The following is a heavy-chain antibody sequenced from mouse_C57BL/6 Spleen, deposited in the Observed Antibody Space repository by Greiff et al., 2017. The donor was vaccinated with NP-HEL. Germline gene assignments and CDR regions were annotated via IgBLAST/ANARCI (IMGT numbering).Heavy chain of an antibody. CDR1: GYTFTSYW. CDR2: IYPGSGST. V-gene: IGHV1-55*01. J-gene: IGHJ2*01. CDR3: ARDDEGYDYED. Sequence: QVQLQQPGAELVKPGASVRMSCKASGYTFTSYWITWVKQRPGQGLEWIGDIYPGSGSTNYNEKFKSKATLTVDTSSSTAYMQLSSLTSEDSAVYYCARDDEGYDYEDWGQGTTLTVSS. D-gene: IGHD2-4*01.